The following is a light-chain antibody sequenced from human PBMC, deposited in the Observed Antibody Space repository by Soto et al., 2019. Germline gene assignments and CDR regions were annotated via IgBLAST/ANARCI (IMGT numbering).Light chain of an antibody. CDR1: QSVSSY. CDR2: DAS. CDR3: QQRSNWPPIT. Sequence: EIVLTQSPATLALSPGGRATLYCRASQSVSSYLAWYQQKPGQAPRLLIYDASNRATGIPARFSGSRSGTDFTLTIRSLQPEDFAVYYCQQRSNWPPITFGQGTRLEIK. J-gene: IGKJ5*01. V-gene: IGKV3-11*01.